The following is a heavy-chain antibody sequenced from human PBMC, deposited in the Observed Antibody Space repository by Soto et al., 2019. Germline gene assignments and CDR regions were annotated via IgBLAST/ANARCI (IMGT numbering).Heavy chain of an antibody. J-gene: IGHJ4*02. D-gene: IGHD6-25*01. CDR1: SGSISSNY. V-gene: IGHV4-4*07. CDR2: IYTSGNTQT. CDR3: ARGGIYSSVRYNYFYP. Sequence: QVQLQESGPGLVKPSETLSLTCTVSSGSISSNYWSWIRQPPGKGLEWIERIYTSGNTQTQYSPSLSGRVTMSVGTFKDQFPLSLGAVTVSDTAVYFWARGGIYSSVRYNYFYPWGQGTLVTVSS.